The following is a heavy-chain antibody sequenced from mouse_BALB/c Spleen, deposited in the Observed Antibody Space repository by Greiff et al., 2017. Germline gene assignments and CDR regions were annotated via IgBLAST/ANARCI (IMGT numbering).Heavy chain of an antibody. D-gene: IGHD2-4*01. CDR1: GFTFSSYA. V-gene: IGHV5-6-5*01. Sequence: EVQLVESGGGLVKPGGSLKLSCAASGFTFSSYAMSWVRQTPEKRLEWVASISSGGSTYYPDSVKGRFTISRDNARNILYLQMSSLRSEDTAMYYCAREGVDYAFDYWGQGTTLTVSS. CDR3: AREGVDYAFDY. CDR2: ISSGGST. J-gene: IGHJ2*01.